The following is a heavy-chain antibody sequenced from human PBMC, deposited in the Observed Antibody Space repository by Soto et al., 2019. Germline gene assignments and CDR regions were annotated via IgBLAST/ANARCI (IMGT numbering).Heavy chain of an antibody. CDR2: IYYSGST. Sequence: QVQLQESGPGLVKPSETLSLTCTVSGGSVSSGSYYWSWIRQPPGKGLEWIGNIYYSGSTNYNPSLKSRVTISVDTSKNQFSLKLSSVTAADTAVYYCARDLWFDPWGQGTLVTVSS. J-gene: IGHJ5*02. V-gene: IGHV4-61*01. CDR3: ARDLWFDP. CDR1: GGSVSSGSYY.